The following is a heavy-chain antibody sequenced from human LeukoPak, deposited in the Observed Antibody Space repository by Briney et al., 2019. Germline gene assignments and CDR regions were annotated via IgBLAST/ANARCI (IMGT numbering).Heavy chain of an antibody. CDR3: ARQRRVTLGFFEY. D-gene: IGHD3-16*02. V-gene: IGHV4-59*08. CDR2: ISYSGST. CDR1: GYSFSSYY. Sequence: PSETLSLTCTVSGYSFSSYYWSWIRQPPGKGLEWIGSISYSGSTNYSPSLKSRRTISVHTSHNQFYLNLSSVTAADTAVYYCARQRRVTLGFFEYWGQGTLVTVSS. J-gene: IGHJ4*02.